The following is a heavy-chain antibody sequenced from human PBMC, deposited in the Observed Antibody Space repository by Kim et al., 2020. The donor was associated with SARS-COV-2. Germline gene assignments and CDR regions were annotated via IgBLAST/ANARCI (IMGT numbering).Heavy chain of an antibody. J-gene: IGHJ6*02. CDR3: ARARQIRAAIIMGNYNYYYVLRV. V-gene: IGHV4-34*01. D-gene: IGHD3-10*01. Sequence: SETLSLTCAVYGGSFTGYYWSWIRQPPGKGLEWIAEINHNGSTNYNPSLKRRVTISVDMSKNKFSLKLSSVTAADTAVYYCARARQIRAAIIMGNYNYYYVLRVWGQGTTVTVSS. CDR1: GGSFTGYY. CDR2: INHNGST.